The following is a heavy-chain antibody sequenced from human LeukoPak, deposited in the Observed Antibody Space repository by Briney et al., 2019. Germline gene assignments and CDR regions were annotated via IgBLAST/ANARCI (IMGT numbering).Heavy chain of an antibody. CDR1: GFTFSDYY. Sequence: PGGSLRLSCAASGFTFSDYYMSWIRQAPGKGLEWVSYISSSGSTIYYADSVKGRFTISRDNAKNSLYLQMNSLRAEDTAVYYCASMVRGAESAGNFGYWGQGTLVTVSS. CDR3: ASMVRGAESAGNFGY. J-gene: IGHJ4*02. CDR2: ISSSGSTI. V-gene: IGHV3-11*01. D-gene: IGHD3-10*01.